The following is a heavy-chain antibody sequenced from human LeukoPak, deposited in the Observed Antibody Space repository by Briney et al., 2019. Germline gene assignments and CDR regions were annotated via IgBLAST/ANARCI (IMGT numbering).Heavy chain of an antibody. V-gene: IGHV3-23*01. J-gene: IGHJ4*02. D-gene: IGHD1-26*01. CDR2: ISGSGRST. CDR3: ARAGYSGSYDY. Sequence: GGSLRLSCAASGFTFSSYAMSWVRQAPGKGLEWVSAISGSGRSTFYADSVKGRFTISRDNSKNTLYLQMGSLRAEDMAVYYCARAGYSGSYDYWGQGTLVTVSS. CDR1: GFTFSSYA.